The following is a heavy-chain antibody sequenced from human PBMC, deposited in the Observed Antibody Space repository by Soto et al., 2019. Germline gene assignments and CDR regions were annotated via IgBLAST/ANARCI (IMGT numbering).Heavy chain of an antibody. J-gene: IGHJ5*02. CDR1: GGSLSSYY. Sequence: SETLSLTCTVSGGSLSSYYWTWIRQSPGKGLEWIGYVYFSGNTNYNPSLKSRITISIDTSKNQFSLRLASVTAADTAFYYCGSVRPSGYVLSWGQGTLVTVSS. D-gene: IGHD6-25*01. V-gene: IGHV4-59*01. CDR3: GSVRPSGYVLS. CDR2: VYFSGNT.